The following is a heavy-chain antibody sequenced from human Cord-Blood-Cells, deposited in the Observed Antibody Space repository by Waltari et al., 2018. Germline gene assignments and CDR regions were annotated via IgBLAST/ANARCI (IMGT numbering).Heavy chain of an antibody. CDR3: AKMTAARRFGGAFDI. V-gene: IGHV3-23*01. J-gene: IGHJ3*02. D-gene: IGHD6-6*01. Sequence: VSAISGSGGSTYYADSVKGRFTISRDNSKNTLYLQMNSLRAEDTAVYYCAKMTAARRFGGAFDIWGQGTMVTVSS. CDR2: ISGSGGST.